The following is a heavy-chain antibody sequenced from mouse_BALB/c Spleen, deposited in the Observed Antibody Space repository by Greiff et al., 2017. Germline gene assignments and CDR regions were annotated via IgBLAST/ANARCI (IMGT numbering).Heavy chain of an antibody. CDR1: GYTFTSYW. J-gene: IGHJ2*01. CDR2: IYPSDSYT. CDR3: TNRYDYDGGDY. Sequence: QVQLQQSGAELVRPGASVNLSCKASGYTFTSYWINWVKQRPGQGLEWIGNIYPSDSYTNYNQKFKDKATLTVDKSSSTAYMQLSSPTSEDSAVYYCTNRYDYDGGDYWGQGTTLTVSS. D-gene: IGHD2-4*01. V-gene: IGHV1-69*02.